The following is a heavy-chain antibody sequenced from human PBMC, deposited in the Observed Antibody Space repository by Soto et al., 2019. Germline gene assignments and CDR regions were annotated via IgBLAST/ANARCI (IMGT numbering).Heavy chain of an antibody. CDR1: GFTFSSYG. V-gene: IGHV3-33*01. CDR2: IWYDGSNK. J-gene: IGHJ4*02. CDR3: ARDLEGSLDY. D-gene: IGHD6-19*01. Sequence: SLRLSCAASGFTFSSYGMHWVSQAPGKGLEWVAVIWYDGSNKYYADSVKGRFTISRDNSKNTLYLQLNSLRAEDTAVYYCARDLEGSLDYWGQGTLVTVSS.